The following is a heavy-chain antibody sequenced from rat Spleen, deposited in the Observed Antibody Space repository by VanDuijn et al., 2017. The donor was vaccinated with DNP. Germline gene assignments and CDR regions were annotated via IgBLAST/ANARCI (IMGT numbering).Heavy chain of an antibody. J-gene: IGHJ2*01. CDR1: GFSLTNYG. V-gene: IGHV2-16*01. Sequence: QVQLKESGPGLVQPSRTLSLTCTVSGFSLTNYGVSWVRQPPGKGLEWIAAIWGGGSTDYNSALKSRPRISRDTSKSQVLLEMNSLQTEDTAMYFCARSTTVMSVDFWGQGVMVTVSS. CDR3: ARSTTVMSVDF. D-gene: IGHD1-1*01. CDR2: IWGGGST.